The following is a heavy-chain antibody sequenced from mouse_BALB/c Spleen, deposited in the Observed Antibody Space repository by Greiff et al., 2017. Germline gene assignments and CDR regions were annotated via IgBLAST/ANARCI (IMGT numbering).Heavy chain of an antibody. CDR3: TSDGGNPWFAY. CDR1: GFTFSSYT. CDR2: ISSGGSYT. D-gene: IGHD1-1*02. Sequence: EVKLVESGGGLVKPGGSLKLSCAASGFTFSSYTMSWVRQTPEKRLEWVATISSGGSYTYYPDSVKGRFTISRDNAKNTLYLQMSSLKSEDTAMYYCTSDGGNPWFAYWGQGTLVTVSA. J-gene: IGHJ3*01. V-gene: IGHV5-6-4*01.